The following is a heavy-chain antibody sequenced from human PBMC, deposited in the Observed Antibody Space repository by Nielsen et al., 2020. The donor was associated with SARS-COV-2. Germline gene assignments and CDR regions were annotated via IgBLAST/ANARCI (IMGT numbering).Heavy chain of an antibody. V-gene: IGHV4-59*01. J-gene: IGHJ3*01. Sequence: SETLSLTCTVSGGPISGYYWNWIRQPPGKGLAWIGYIYFSGSTTYNPSLKSRVTISVDTSKSHFSLKLNSVTAADTADYYCARGKRGVAFDVWGQGSMVTVSS. D-gene: IGHD3-10*01. CDR3: ARGKRGVAFDV. CDR2: IYFSGST. CDR1: GGPISGYY.